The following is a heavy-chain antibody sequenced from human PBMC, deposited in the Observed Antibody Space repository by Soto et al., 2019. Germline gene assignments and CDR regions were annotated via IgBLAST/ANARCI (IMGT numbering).Heavy chain of an antibody. D-gene: IGHD2-8*01. CDR3: AKELPSRDCTNGVCYTGIDY. CDR2: ISYDGSNK. J-gene: IGHJ4*02. Sequence: GGSLRLSCAASGFTFSSYGMHWVRQAPGKGLEWVAVISYDGSNKYHVDSVKGRFTISRDNSKNTLYLQMNSLRAEDTAVYYCAKELPSRDCTNGVCYTGIDYWGQGTLVTVSS. CDR1: GFTFSSYG. V-gene: IGHV3-30*18.